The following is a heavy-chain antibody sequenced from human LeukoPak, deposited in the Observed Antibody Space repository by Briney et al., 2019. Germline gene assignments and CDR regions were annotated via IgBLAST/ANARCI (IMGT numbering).Heavy chain of an antibody. D-gene: IGHD5-18*01. CDR2: ISFDGSNK. CDR1: GFTFSSYA. V-gene: IGHV3-30*01. J-gene: IGHJ4*02. Sequence: GGTLRLSCAASGFTFSSYAMHWVRQAPGKGLEWVAVISFDGSNKYCPDSVKRRFTIFRANSKNSLYLQMNSLRAEDAAVYYSARGSYTAMVTGHLDYWGQGTLVTVSS. CDR3: ARGSYTAMVTGHLDY.